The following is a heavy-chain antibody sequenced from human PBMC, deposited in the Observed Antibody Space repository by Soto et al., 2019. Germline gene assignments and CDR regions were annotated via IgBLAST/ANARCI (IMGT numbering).Heavy chain of an antibody. V-gene: IGHV3-49*04. CDR3: ARDDEFQLVYEPLDYYYGMDV. Sequence: EVQLVESGGDLVQPGRPLRLSCTASGFTFGDYAMSWVRQAPGKGLEWVGFISSKGYGGTTEYAASVKGRFTISRDDSKSIAYLQMNSLKTEDTAVYYCARDDEFQLVYEPLDYYYGMDVWGQGTTVTVSS. CDR1: GFTFGDYA. CDR2: ISSKGYGGTT. J-gene: IGHJ6*02. D-gene: IGHD6-13*01.